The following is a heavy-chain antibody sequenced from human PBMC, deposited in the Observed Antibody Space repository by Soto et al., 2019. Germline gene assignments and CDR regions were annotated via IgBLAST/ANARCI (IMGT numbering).Heavy chain of an antibody. V-gene: IGHV6-1*01. J-gene: IGHJ4*02. CDR3: ARGPSPLAY. CDR1: VDSVSSNSAA. Sequence: PSQTLSRTCAVSVDSVSSNSAAWNWIRQSPSRGLEWLGRTYYRPRWYSDYAGSVKSRITINADTSKNQFSLHLNSVTPQDTAVYYCARGPSPLAYWGRGTQVTVSS. CDR2: TYYRPRWYS. D-gene: IGHD6-6*01.